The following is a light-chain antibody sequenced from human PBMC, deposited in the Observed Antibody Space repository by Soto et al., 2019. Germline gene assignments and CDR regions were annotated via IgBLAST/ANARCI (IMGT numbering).Light chain of an antibody. J-gene: IGKJ1*01. Sequence: IVMTLSAATLSVSPGGKSSISVEASQSVSSNLAWYQQKTVQAPRLLIYSASTRATGIPARFSGSGSWKEFTLTISSLQSEDVAVYYCQQYNNWPPRTFGQGTK. CDR3: QQYNNWPPRT. V-gene: IGKV3-15*01. CDR1: QSVSSN. CDR2: SAS.